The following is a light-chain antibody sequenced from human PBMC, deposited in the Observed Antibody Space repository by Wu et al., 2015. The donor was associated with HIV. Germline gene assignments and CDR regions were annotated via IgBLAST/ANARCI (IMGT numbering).Light chain of an antibody. Sequence: EIVLTQSPGTLSLSPGERATLSCRASQSVSSSYLAWYQQKPGQAPRLLIYDASNRAAGIPARFSGSGSGTDFTLTISSLEPEDFALYYCQQRNNWPSITFGQGTRLEIK. CDR2: DAS. CDR1: QSVSSSY. V-gene: IGKV3D-20*02. CDR3: QQRNNWPSIT. J-gene: IGKJ5*01.